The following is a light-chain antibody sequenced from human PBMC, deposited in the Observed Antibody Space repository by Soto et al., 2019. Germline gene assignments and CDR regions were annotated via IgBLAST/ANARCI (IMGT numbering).Light chain of an antibody. J-gene: IGKJ4*01. CDR2: EAA. Sequence: DIQMTQSPSTLSASIGDRVTITCRASQNINKWLAWYQQKPQKAPKLLIFEAAALETGVSPRFSGSGSGTEFTLTISSLQPDDFATYYCQQYERYPLTFGGGTKVE. V-gene: IGKV1-5*01. CDR1: QNINKW. CDR3: QQYERYPLT.